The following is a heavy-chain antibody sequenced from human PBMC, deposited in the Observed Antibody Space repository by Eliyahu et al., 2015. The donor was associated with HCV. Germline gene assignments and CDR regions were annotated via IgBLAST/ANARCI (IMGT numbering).Heavy chain of an antibody. CDR2: INPKSGDT. Sequence: QVQLVQSGAEVKKPGASVKVSCKASGYTFTGYYMHWVRRAPGQGLEWMGRINPKSGDTNYAQRFQGWVTMARDTSISTAYVELTRLRSDDTAVYYCARSPPLYTNGWYLGANYYWYFDLWGRGTLVTVSS. V-gene: IGHV1-2*04. CDR3: ARSPPLYTNGWYLGANYYWYFDL. D-gene: IGHD6-19*01. J-gene: IGHJ2*01. CDR1: GYTFTGYY.